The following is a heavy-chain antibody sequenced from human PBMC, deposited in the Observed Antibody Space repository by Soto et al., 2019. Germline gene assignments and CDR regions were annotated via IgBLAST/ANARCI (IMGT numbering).Heavy chain of an antibody. CDR2: IYYSGTT. V-gene: IGHV4-31*03. CDR1: GGSLTSNGYY. D-gene: IGHD3-3*01. CDR3: ARDLLYRAGFEI. Sequence: QVHLQESGPGLVKPSQTLSLTCTVSGGSLTSNGYYWSWIRQRPEKGLEWLGYIYYSGTTHFNPSLKSRLSISMDTSNNQFSLNLTSVTAADTAVYFCARDLLYRAGFEIWGQGTLVTVSA. J-gene: IGHJ3*02.